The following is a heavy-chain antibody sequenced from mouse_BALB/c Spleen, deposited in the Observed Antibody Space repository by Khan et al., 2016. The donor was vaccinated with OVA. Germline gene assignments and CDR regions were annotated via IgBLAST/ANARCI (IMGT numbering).Heavy chain of an antibody. J-gene: IGHJ2*01. CDR2: INPSTGYT. CDR3: ARRGLWWDFYY. D-gene: IGHD1-1*02. Sequence: QVQLQQSGAELAKPGASVKMSCKASGYTFINYWILWIKQRPGQGLEWIGYINPSTGYTEYNQNFKEKATLTADTSSSTAYMQLSSLTSEDSTVYYCARRGLWWDFYYWGQGTTLTVSS. CDR1: GYTFINYW. V-gene: IGHV1-7*01.